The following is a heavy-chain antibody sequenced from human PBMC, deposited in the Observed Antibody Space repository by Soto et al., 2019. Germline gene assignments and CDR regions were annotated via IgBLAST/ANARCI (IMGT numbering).Heavy chain of an antibody. V-gene: IGHV5-10-1*01. CDR3: ARQIYDSDTGPNFQYYFDS. D-gene: IGHD3-22*01. CDR1: GYSFAGYW. CDR2: IDPSDSQT. J-gene: IGHJ4*02. Sequence: GESLKISCKGSGYSFAGYWITWVRQKPGKGLEWMGRIDPSDSQTYYSPSFRGHVTISATKSITTVFLQWSSLRASDTAMYYCARQIYDSDTGPNFQYYFDSWGQGTPVTVST.